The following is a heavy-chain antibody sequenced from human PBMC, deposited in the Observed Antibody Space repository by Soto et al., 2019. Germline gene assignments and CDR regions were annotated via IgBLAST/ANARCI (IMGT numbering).Heavy chain of an antibody. CDR3: AIGYMYYDSSGYSPSYGMDV. CDR1: GGSISSGDYY. Sequence: SETLSLTCTVSGGSISSGDYYWSWIRQPPGKGLEWIGYIYYSGSTYYNPSLKSRVTISVDTSKNQFSLKLSSVTAADTAVYYCAIGYMYYDSSGYSPSYGMDVWRQGTTVTVSS. D-gene: IGHD3-22*01. J-gene: IGHJ6*02. CDR2: IYYSGST. V-gene: IGHV4-30-4*01.